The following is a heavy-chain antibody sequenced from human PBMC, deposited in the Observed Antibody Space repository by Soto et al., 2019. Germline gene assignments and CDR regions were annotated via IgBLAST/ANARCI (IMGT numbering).Heavy chain of an antibody. J-gene: IGHJ6*02. Sequence: SVKVSCKASGGTFSSYAISWVRQAPGQGREWMGGIIPIFGTANYAQKFQGRVTITADKTTSTAYMELSSLRSEDTAVYYCARADIVVVPTAYYYYYGTDVWGQGTTVTVSS. D-gene: IGHD2-2*01. CDR1: GGTFSSYA. V-gene: IGHV1-69*06. CDR3: ARADIVVVPTAYYYYYGTDV. CDR2: IIPIFGTA.